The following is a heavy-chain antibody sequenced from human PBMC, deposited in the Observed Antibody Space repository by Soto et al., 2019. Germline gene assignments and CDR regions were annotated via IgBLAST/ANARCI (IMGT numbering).Heavy chain of an antibody. CDR3: ARWVGATSFDY. V-gene: IGHV4-31*03. Sequence: SETLSLTCSVSGASIYNGGYYWSWIRQHPGKGLEWIGYIYYSGSTYYNPSLKSRVTISVDTSKNQFSLKLSSVTTADTAVYYCARWVGATSFDYWGQGTLVTVSS. J-gene: IGHJ4*02. CDR1: GASIYNGGYY. CDR2: IYYSGST. D-gene: IGHD1-26*01.